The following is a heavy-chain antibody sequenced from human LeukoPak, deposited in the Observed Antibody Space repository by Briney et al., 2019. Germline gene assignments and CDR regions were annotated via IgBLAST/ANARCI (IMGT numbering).Heavy chain of an antibody. D-gene: IGHD6-13*01. CDR1: GITFSSYA. CDR2: IVGRGGIT. Sequence: GGSLRLSCAASGITFSSYAMSWVRQAPGKGLEWVSTIVGRGGITYYADSVKGRFTISRDNSKNTLYLQMNSLRAEDTAVYYCARVAAAGNYYYYYMDVWGKGTTVTISS. J-gene: IGHJ6*03. V-gene: IGHV3-23*01. CDR3: ARVAAAGNYYYYYMDV.